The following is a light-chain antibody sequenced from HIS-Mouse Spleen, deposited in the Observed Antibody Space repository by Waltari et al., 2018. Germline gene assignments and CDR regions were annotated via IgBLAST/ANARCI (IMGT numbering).Light chain of an antibody. J-gene: IGLJ2*01. CDR3: SSYTSSSTLV. V-gene: IGLV2-14*03. CDR2: DVS. CDR1: SSDVGGSNS. Sequence: QSALTQPASVSGSPGQSSTISCTGTSSDVGGSNSVSWYQQHPGKAPKLMIYDVSNRPSGVSNRFSGSKSGNTASLTISGLQAEDEADYYCSSYTSSSTLVFGGGTKLTVL.